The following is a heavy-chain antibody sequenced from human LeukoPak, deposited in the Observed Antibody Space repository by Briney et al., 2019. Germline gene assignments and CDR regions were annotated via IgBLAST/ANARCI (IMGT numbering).Heavy chain of an antibody. CDR1: GYTFTNYG. J-gene: IGHJ5*02. CDR2: ISANNGNT. D-gene: IGHD3-10*01. V-gene: IGHV1-18*01. Sequence: ASVKVSCKASGYTFTNYGFSWVRRAPGQGLEWMGWISANNGNTNYAQKLQGRVTMTTDTATSTAYMELRSLRSDDTAVYYCARDRGRAPFDPWGQGTLVTVSS. CDR3: ARDRGRAPFDP.